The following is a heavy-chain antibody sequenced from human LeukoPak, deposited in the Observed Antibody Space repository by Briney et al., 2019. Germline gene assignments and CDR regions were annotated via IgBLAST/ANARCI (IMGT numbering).Heavy chain of an antibody. Sequence: GGSLRLSCAASGFSFNSYAMSWVRQAPGKGLEWVSAISGSGGRTHFADSVKGRFTISRDKSKNTMSLQMNSLRAEDAAVYFCAKDREYSSSWNYYFDSWGQGTLVTVSS. D-gene: IGHD6-13*01. J-gene: IGHJ4*02. CDR1: GFSFNSYA. CDR2: ISGSGGRT. V-gene: IGHV3-23*01. CDR3: AKDREYSSSWNYYFDS.